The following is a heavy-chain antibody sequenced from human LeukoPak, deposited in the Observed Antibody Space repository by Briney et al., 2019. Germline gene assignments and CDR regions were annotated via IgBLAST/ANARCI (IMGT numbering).Heavy chain of an antibody. V-gene: IGHV3-30-3*01. CDR2: ISYDGSNK. J-gene: IGHJ3*02. Sequence: GGSLRLSCAASGFTFSSYAMHWVRKAPGKWLELVAVISYDGSNKCYADYVKGRFTISRDNSKNTLYPQMNSLRADDTAVYYCAGQDEGAFDIWGQGTMVTVSS. CDR1: GFTFSSYA. D-gene: IGHD2-15*01. CDR3: AGQDEGAFDI.